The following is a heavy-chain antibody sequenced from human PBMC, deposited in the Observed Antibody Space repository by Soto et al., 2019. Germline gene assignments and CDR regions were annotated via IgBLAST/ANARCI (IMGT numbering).Heavy chain of an antibody. CDR3: ARVDGDRYDGNGYLGRQ. V-gene: IGHV3-74*01. D-gene: IGHD3-22*01. J-gene: IGHJ4*02. Sequence: EVQLVESGGGLVQPGESLTLSCAASGFTFSSYWMHWVRQAPGKGLVWVSRIKSDGSGTYYADSVKGRLTISRDNAKNTLYLQMHSLRVEGTAVYFCARVDGDRYDGNGYLGRQWGQGPVVNVPS. CDR1: GFTFSSYW. CDR2: IKSDGSGT.